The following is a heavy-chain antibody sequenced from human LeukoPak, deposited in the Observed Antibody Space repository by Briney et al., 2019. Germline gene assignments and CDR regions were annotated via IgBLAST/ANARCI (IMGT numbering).Heavy chain of an antibody. Sequence: SVKVSFKASGFTFRRTAMQGVRQARGQPLEWIGLIVVGSGNTNYAQNFEERVTITRDMSTSTSYMELSSLRSEDTAVYYCEADPGMLASYFEYWGQGTLVTVSS. D-gene: IGHD3-16*01. CDR3: EADPGMLASYFEY. CDR1: GFTFRRTA. V-gene: IGHV1-58*02. CDR2: IVVGSGNT. J-gene: IGHJ4*02.